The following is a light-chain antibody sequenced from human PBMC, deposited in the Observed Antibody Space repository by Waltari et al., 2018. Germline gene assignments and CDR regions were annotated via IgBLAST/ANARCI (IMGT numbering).Light chain of an antibody. Sequence: DIQMTQSPSTLSASVGDRVTITCRASQSVNRWLAWYQQKPGKAPKLLISKASALQNGVAPRFSGGGSGTEFTLTISNLQPEDSCTYYCQQYEAFPVTFGHGTKVEIK. V-gene: IGKV1-5*03. J-gene: IGKJ1*01. CDR1: QSVNRW. CDR3: QQYEAFPVT. CDR2: KAS.